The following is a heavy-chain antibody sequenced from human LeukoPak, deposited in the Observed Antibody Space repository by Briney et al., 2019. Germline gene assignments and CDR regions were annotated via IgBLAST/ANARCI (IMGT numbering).Heavy chain of an antibody. Sequence: GASVKVSCKASGYTFTSYDINWVRQATGQALEWMGWMNPNSGNTGYAQKFQGRVTMTRYTSISTAYMELSSLRSEDTAVYYCARGRYYDSSGSTTFDYWGQGTLVSVSS. V-gene: IGHV1-8*01. CDR2: MNPNSGNT. CDR1: GYTFTSYD. J-gene: IGHJ4*02. D-gene: IGHD3-22*01. CDR3: ARGRYYDSSGSTTFDY.